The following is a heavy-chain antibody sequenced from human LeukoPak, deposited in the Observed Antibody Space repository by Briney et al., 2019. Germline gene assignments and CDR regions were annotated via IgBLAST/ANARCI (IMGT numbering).Heavy chain of an antibody. J-gene: IGHJ3*02. CDR2: MNPNSGNT. CDR1: GYTFTSYD. D-gene: IGHD6-13*01. CDR3: ARGRGIAAVDDI. V-gene: IGHV1-8*01. Sequence: ASVKVSCKASGYTFTSYDINWVRQATGQGLEWMGWMNPNSGNTGYAQKFQGRVTVTRNTSISTAYMELSSLRSEDTAVYYCARGRGIAAVDDIWGQGTMVTVSS.